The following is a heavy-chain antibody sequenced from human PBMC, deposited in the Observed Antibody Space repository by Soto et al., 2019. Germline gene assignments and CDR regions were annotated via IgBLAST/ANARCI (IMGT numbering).Heavy chain of an antibody. CDR2: IWYDGSNK. CDR1: GFTFSSYG. CDR3: ARGPLIAARDYFDY. Sequence: GGSLILSCAASGFTFSSYGMHWVRQAPGKGLEWVAVIWYDGSNKYYADSVKGRFTISRDNSKNTLYLQMNSLRAEDTAVYYCARGPLIAARDYFDYWGQGTLVTVS. J-gene: IGHJ4*02. V-gene: IGHV3-33*08. D-gene: IGHD6-6*01.